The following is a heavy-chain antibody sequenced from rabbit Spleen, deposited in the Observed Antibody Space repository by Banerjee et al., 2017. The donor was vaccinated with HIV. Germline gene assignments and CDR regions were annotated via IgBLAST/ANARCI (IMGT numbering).Heavy chain of an antibody. V-gene: IGHV1S47*01. CDR3: VRDQAHMLDL. CDR1: GFGFSRYG. D-gene: IGHD1-1*01. CDR2: IDPVFGST. J-gene: IGHJ6*01. Sequence: QEQLVESGGGLVQPGGSLKLPCKASGFGFSRYGMSWVRQAPGKGLEWIGYIDPVFGSTYYTSWVNGRFSISRENTQNTLYLQLNSLTAADTATYFCVRDQAHMLDLWGPGTLVTVS.